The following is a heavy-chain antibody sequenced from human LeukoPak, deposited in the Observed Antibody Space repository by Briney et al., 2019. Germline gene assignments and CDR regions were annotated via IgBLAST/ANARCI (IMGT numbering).Heavy chain of an antibody. CDR2: IIPIFGTA. CDR3: ARGVGAAAGNVYYYYYYYMDV. V-gene: IGHV1-69*06. Sequence: VASVKVSCKASGGTFSSYAISWVRQAPGQGLEWMGGIIPIFGTANYAQKFQGRVTITADKSTSTAYMELSSLRSEDTAVYYCARGVGAAAGNVYYYYYYYMDVWGKGTTVTVSS. D-gene: IGHD6-13*01. J-gene: IGHJ6*03. CDR1: GGTFSSYA.